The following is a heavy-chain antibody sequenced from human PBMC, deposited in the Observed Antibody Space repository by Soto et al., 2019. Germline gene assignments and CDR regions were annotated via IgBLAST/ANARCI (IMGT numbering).Heavy chain of an antibody. V-gene: IGHV4-59*12. CDR2: IYYSGST. CDR3: ARDARRYGMDV. J-gene: IGHJ6*02. CDR1: GGSISSYY. Sequence: PSETLSLTCTVSGGSISSYYWTWIRQPPGKGLEWIGYIYYSGSTNYNPSLKSRVTISVATSKNQFSLKLSSVTAADTAVYYCARDARRYGMDVWGQGTTVTVSS.